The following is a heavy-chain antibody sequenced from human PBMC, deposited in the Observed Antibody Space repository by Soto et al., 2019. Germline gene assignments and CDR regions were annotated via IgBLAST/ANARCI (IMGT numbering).Heavy chain of an antibody. V-gene: IGHV1-69*08. CDR1: GGTFSSYT. CDR2: IIPILGIA. D-gene: IGHD2-2*01. Sequence: QVQLVQSGAEVKKPGSSVKVSCKASGGTFSSYTISWVRQAPGQGLEWMGRIIPILGIANYAQKFQGRAKITADQSTSTAYMELSSLRSEDTAVYYCARDLGDIVVVQAAIMDYWGQGTLVTVSS. CDR3: ARDLGDIVVVQAAIMDY. J-gene: IGHJ4*02.